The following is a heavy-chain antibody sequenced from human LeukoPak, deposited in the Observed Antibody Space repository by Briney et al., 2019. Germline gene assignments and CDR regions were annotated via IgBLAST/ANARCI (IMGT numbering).Heavy chain of an antibody. Sequence: SGGSLRLSCAASGFTFSSYGMHWVRQAPGKGLEWVAFIRYDGSNKYYADSVKGRFTISRDNSKNTLYLQMNSLRAEDTAVYYCAKDAPHYYDSSGYYWGQGTLVTVSS. V-gene: IGHV3-30*02. J-gene: IGHJ4*02. CDR1: GFTFSSYG. CDR3: AKDAPHYYDSSGYY. D-gene: IGHD3-22*01. CDR2: IRYDGSNK.